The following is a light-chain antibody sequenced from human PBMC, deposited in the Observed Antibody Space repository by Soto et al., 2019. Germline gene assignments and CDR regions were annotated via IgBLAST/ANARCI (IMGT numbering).Light chain of an antibody. V-gene: IGLV2-14*03. CDR1: SGDVGGYNY. CDR2: DVI. Sequence: QSVLTQPASVSGSPGQSITISCTATSGDVGGYNYVSWYQQHPGKAPKLMIFDVINRPSGVSNRFSGSKSGNTASLTISGLQAEDEADYYCSSYTSGSTSVVFGGRTKVTVL. CDR3: SSYTSGSTSVV. J-gene: IGLJ2*01.